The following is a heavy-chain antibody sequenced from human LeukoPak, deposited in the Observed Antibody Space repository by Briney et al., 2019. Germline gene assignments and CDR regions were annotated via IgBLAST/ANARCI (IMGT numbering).Heavy chain of an antibody. D-gene: IGHD1-26*01. CDR2: ISAYNGNT. CDR1: GYTFTSYG. CDR3: ASSSGSYRGYAFDI. V-gene: IGHV1-18*01. J-gene: IGHJ3*02. Sequence: ASVKVSCKASGYTFTSYGISWVRQAPGQGLEWMGWISAYNGNTNYAQKLQGGVTMTTDTSTSTAYMELRSLRSDDTAVYYCASSSGSYRGYAFDIWGQGTMVTVSS.